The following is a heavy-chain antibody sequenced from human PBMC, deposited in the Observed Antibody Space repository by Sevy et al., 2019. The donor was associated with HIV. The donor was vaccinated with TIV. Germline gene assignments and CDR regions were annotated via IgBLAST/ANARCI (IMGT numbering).Heavy chain of an antibody. CDR2: ISGPGGSI. J-gene: IGHJ3*01. V-gene: IGHV3-23*01. Sequence: GGSLRLSCAASGFTFNTHAMNWVRQAPGKGLEWVSTISGPGGSISYADSVQGRFTVSRDNSKNTVSLQMNSLRDDDTAGLYCGEAVDPALEFILKMDPPTAKGFDVWGQGTTVTVSS. CDR1: GFTFNTHA. D-gene: IGHD1-1*01. CDR3: GEAVDPALEFILKMDPPTAKGFDV.